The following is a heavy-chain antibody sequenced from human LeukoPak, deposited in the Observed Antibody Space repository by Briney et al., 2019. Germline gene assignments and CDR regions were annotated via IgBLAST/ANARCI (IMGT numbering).Heavy chain of an antibody. CDR2: ISGSGGST. J-gene: IGHJ4*02. Sequence: GGSLRLSCAASGFTFSSYAMSWVRQAPGKGLEWVSAISGSGGSTYYADSVKGRFTISRDNSKNTLYLQMNSLRAEDTAVYYCANRCSSASCYYYWGQGTLVTVSS. CDR3: ANRCSSASCYYY. D-gene: IGHD2-2*01. V-gene: IGHV3-23*01. CDR1: GFTFSSYA.